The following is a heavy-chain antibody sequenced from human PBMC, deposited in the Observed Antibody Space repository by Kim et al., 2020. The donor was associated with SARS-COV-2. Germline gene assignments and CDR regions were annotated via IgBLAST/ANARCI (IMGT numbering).Heavy chain of an antibody. D-gene: IGHD1-26*01. J-gene: IGHJ4*02. CDR2: T. Sequence: TKYRPTFQGQVTMSADQSISTAYLQLRSLKASDTAMYYCATLVREYYFDFWAQGTLVTVSS. V-gene: IGHV5-51*01. CDR3: ATLVREYYFDF.